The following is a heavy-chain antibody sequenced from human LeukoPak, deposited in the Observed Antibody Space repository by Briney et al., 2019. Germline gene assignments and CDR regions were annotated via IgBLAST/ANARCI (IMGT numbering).Heavy chain of an antibody. CDR3: VKDPHSWSYYWGGYFDL. V-gene: IGHV3-9*01. Sequence: PGRSLRLSCAASGFTFGDYGMHWVRQAPGKGLEWVSSLSWNSGSIDYADSVKGRFTISRDNAKDSLHLQMKRLRAEDTALYYCVKDPHSWSYYWGGYFDLWGRGTLVTVSS. CDR2: LSWNSGSI. D-gene: IGHD1-26*01. J-gene: IGHJ2*01. CDR1: GFTFGDYG.